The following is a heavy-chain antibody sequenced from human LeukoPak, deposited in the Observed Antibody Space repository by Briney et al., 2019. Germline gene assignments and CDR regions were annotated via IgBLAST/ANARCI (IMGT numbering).Heavy chain of an antibody. CDR1: GGTFSSYA. J-gene: IGHJ6*02. CDR2: IIPIFGIA. V-gene: IGHV1-69*04. CDR3: ARTTCYCRGGDTDYYYYGMDV. D-gene: IGHD2-15*01. Sequence: SVKVSCKASGGTFSSYAISWVRQAPGQGLEWMGRIIPIFGIANYAQKFQGRVTITADKSTSTAYMELSSLRSEDTAVYYCARTTCYCRGGDTDYYYYGMDVWGQGTTVTVSS.